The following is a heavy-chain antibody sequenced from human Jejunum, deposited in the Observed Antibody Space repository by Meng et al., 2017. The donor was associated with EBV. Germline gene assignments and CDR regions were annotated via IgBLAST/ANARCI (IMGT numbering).Heavy chain of an antibody. Sequence: QVPLVGSGEGVVRPGRFALRSCSASGFTFGDYAMHWVRQAPGKGLEWVALVSYGGSDKLYADSVKGRFTIYRDNSDNTLFLQMNSLKPEDTAVYYCAKERRGFYAEHWGQGTLVTVSS. V-gene: IGHV3-30*04. D-gene: IGHD1-14*01. CDR1: GFTFGDYA. CDR2: VSYGGSDK. J-gene: IGHJ4*02. CDR3: AKERRGFYAEH.